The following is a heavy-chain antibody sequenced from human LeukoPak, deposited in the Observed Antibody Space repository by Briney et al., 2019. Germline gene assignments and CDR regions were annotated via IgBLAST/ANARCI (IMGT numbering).Heavy chain of an antibody. CDR3: ARVAERTWLPYDAAFDI. Sequence: PSETLSLTCTVSGGSISSSSYYWGWIRQPPGKGLEWIGEINHSGSTNYNPSLKSRVTISVDTSKNQFSLNLTSVTAADTAMYYCARVAERTWLPYDAAFDIWGLGTMVTVSS. V-gene: IGHV4-39*07. J-gene: IGHJ3*02. D-gene: IGHD3-9*01. CDR2: INHSGST. CDR1: GGSISSSSYY.